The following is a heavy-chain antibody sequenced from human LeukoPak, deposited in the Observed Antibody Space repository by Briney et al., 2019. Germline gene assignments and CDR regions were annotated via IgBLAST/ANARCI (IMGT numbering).Heavy chain of an antibody. CDR3: ARLGDEQWLGFLTFDY. J-gene: IGHJ4*02. CDR2: IYYSGST. D-gene: IGHD6-19*01. Sequence: TSETLSLTCTVSGGSISSYYWNWIRQPPGKGLEWIGYIYYSGSTNYNPSLKSRVTISVDTSKNQFSLKLSSVTAADTAVYYCARLGDEQWLGFLTFDYWGQGTLVTVSS. CDR1: GGSISSYY. V-gene: IGHV4-59*08.